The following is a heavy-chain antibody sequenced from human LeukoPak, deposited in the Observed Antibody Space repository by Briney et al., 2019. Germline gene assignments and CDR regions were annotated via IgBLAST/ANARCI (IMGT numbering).Heavy chain of an antibody. CDR2: IRYDGSNK. CDR3: APTPAAQTYYLDY. V-gene: IGHV3-30*02. CDR1: GFTFSSYG. Sequence: PGGSLRLPCAASGFTFSSYGMHWVRQAPGKGLEWVAFIRYDGSNKYYADSVKGRFTISRDNSKNTLYLQMNSLRAEETAVYYCAPTPAAQTYYLDYWGQGTLVTVSS. J-gene: IGHJ4*02. D-gene: IGHD6-25*01.